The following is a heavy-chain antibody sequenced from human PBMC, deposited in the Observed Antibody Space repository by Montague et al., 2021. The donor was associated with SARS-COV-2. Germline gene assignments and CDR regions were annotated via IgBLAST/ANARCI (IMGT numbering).Heavy chain of an antibody. J-gene: IGHJ6*02. Sequence: SETLSLTCSVYGGSFGSYYWSWIRQPPGKGLEWIGHINHSGSNNYSPSFKSRVTISIDTPKNQFSLKLSSVTAADTAVYYCARDGSLRFEILFGRRRGCSDMDVWGQGTTVTVSS. D-gene: IGHD3-9*01. CDR3: ARDGSLRFEILFGRRRGCSDMDV. CDR2: INHSGSN. V-gene: IGHV4-59*12. CDR1: GGSFGSYY.